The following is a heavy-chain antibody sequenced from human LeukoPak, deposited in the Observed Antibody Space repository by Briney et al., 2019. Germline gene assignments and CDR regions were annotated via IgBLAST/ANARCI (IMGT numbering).Heavy chain of an antibody. CDR3: ARGSSTMVRGVHDY. J-gene: IGHJ4*02. Sequence: ASVKVSCKASGYTFTSYGISWVRQAPEQGLEWMGWISDYNGNTNYAQKLQGRVTMTTDTSTSTAYMELRSLRSDDTAVYYCARGSSTMVRGVHDYWGQGTLVTVSS. D-gene: IGHD3-10*01. CDR2: ISDYNGNT. CDR1: GYTFTSYG. V-gene: IGHV1-18*01.